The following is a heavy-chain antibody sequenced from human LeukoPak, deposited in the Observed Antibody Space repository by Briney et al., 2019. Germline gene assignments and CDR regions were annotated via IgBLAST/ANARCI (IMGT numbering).Heavy chain of an antibody. D-gene: IGHD3-10*01. CDR1: GGSFSGYY. CDR2: INHSGST. CDR3: ARARGGNTMVRGVRAFDY. Sequence: SETLSLTCAVYGGSFSGYYWSWIRQPPGKGLEWIGEINHSGSTNYNPSLKSRVTISVDTSKNRFSLKLSSVTAADTAVYYCARARGGNTMVRGVRAFDYWGQGTLVTVSS. V-gene: IGHV4-34*01. J-gene: IGHJ4*02.